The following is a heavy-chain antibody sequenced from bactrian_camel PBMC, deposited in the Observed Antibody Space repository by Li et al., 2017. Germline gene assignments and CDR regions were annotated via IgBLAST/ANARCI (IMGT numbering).Heavy chain of an antibody. CDR3: VKGRFDITD. CDR2: IYPDGSGT. V-gene: IGHV3S6*01. Sequence: HVQLVESGGGLVQPGGSLRLSCAASGFTFNTYGMTWVRQSPGKGPEWVSSIYPDGSGTYYTDTVKGRFTISRDNAKNTVYLQMNGLKSEDMAMYHCVKGRFDITDWGQGTQVTVS. D-gene: IGHD1*01. J-gene: IGHJ4*01. CDR1: GFTFNTYG.